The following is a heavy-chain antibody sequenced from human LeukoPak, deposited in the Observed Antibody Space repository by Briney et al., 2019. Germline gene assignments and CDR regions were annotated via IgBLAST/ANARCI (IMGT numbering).Heavy chain of an antibody. CDR2: IFYSGST. D-gene: IGHD6-13*01. CDR1: GGSISGSSYY. Sequence: KSSETLSLTCTVSGGSISGSSYYWGWIRQPPGKGLEWIGSIFYSGSTDYNPPLESRVTISVDTSKNQFSLNLSSLTAADTAVYYCARYSSTSRAKIDYWGQGTLVTVSS. V-gene: IGHV4-39*07. J-gene: IGHJ4*02. CDR3: ARYSSTSRAKIDY.